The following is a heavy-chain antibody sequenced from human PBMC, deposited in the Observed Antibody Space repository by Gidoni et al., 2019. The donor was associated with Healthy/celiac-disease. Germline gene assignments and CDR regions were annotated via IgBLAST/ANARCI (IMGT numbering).Heavy chain of an antibody. Sequence: GESGGGLVKPGGSLRLSCAASGFTFSSYSMNWVRQAPGKGLEWVSSISSSSSYIYYADSVKGRFTISRDNAKNSLYLQMNSLRAEDTAVYYCARSDFPRGYSYGEDYWGQGTLVTVSS. CDR1: GFTFSSYS. CDR3: ARSDFPRGYSYGEDY. CDR2: ISSSSSYI. D-gene: IGHD5-18*01. J-gene: IGHJ4*02. V-gene: IGHV3-21*01.